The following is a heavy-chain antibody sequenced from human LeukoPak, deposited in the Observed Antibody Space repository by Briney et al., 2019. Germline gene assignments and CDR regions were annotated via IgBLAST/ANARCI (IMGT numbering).Heavy chain of an antibody. V-gene: IGHV4-59*01. CDR2: IYYSGST. CDR1: GGSISSYY. CDR3: ARFRGLNYYDSSGYYYLDY. J-gene: IGHJ4*02. D-gene: IGHD3-22*01. Sequence: SETLSLTCTVSGGSISSYYWSWIRQPPGKGLEWIGYIYYSGSTNYNPSLKSRVTISVDTSKNQFSLKLSSVTAADTAVYYCARFRGLNYYDSSGYYYLDYCGQGTLVTVSS.